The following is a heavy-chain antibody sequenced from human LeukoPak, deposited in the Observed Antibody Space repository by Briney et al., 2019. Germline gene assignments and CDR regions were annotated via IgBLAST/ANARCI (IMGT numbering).Heavy chain of an antibody. CDR2: ISGSGGGT. J-gene: IGHJ4*02. V-gene: IGHV3-23*01. Sequence: GGSLRLSCAASGITFGFTCSSFAMSWVRQAPGKGLEWVSGISGSGGGTFYADSVKGRFTISRDNSQNTLHLEMNSLRPEDTAVYYCAKGPPTIFGVVIDDWGQGTLVTVSS. CDR3: AKGPPTIFGVVIDD. D-gene: IGHD3-3*01. CDR1: GITFGFTCSSFA.